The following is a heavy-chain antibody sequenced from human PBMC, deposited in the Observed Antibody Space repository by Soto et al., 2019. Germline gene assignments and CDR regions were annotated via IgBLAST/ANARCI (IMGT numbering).Heavy chain of an antibody. CDR2: ISKSGSII. D-gene: IGHD3-22*01. CDR3: ARDLSPYSDYYDESTSETWFDP. Sequence: GGSLRLSCAASGFTFSDYYMSWLRQPPGKGLEWVSYISKSGSIIHFADSVKGRFAISRDNAKNTLYLQMSSLRAEDTALYYCARDLSPYSDYYDESTSETWFDPWGQGTRVTVSS. J-gene: IGHJ5*02. V-gene: IGHV3-11*01. CDR1: GFTFSDYY.